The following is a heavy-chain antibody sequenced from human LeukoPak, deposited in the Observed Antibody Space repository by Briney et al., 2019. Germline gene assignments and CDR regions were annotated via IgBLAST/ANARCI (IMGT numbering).Heavy chain of an antibody. D-gene: IGHD1-26*01. V-gene: IGHV3-66*01. CDR3: ARDPLVGAAPSYYYGMDV. CDR2: IYSGGST. CDR1: GFTVSSNY. Sequence: PGGSLRLSCAASGFTVSSNYMSWVRQAPGKGLEWVSVIYSGGSTYYADSVKGRFTISRDNSKNTLYLQMNSLRAEDTAVYYCARDPLVGAAPSYYYGMDVWGQGTTVTVSS. J-gene: IGHJ6*02.